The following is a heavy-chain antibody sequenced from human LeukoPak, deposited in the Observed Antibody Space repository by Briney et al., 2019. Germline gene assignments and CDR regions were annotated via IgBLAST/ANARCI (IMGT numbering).Heavy chain of an antibody. CDR3: ARGGGYYDSSGYHIDAFDL. J-gene: IGHJ3*01. D-gene: IGHD3-22*01. Sequence: ASVKVSCKASGYTFTSHDINWVRQATGQGLEWMGWMNPNSGNKVYARKFQGRVTMTRDTSISTAYMELGSLTSEDTAVYYCARGGGYYDSSGYHIDAFDLWGQGTMVIVSS. CDR1: GYTFTSHD. CDR2: MNPNSGNK. V-gene: IGHV1-8*01.